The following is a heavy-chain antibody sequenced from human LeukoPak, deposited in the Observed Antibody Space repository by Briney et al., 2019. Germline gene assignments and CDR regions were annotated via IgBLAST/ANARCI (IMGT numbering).Heavy chain of an antibody. Sequence: PGRSLRLSRAASGFTFSSYAMHWVRQAPGKGLEWVAVISYDGSNKYYADSVKGRFTISRDNSKNTLYLQMNSLRAEDTAVYYCARDRPATYYYYGMDVWGQGTTVTVSS. V-gene: IGHV3-30-3*01. CDR3: ARDRPATYYYYGMDV. J-gene: IGHJ6*02. CDR2: ISYDGSNK. D-gene: IGHD2-15*01. CDR1: GFTFSSYA.